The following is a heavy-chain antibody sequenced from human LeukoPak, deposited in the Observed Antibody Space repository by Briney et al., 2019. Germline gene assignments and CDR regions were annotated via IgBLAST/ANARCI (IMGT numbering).Heavy chain of an antibody. Sequence: PGGSLRLSCAASGFTFSSYWMHWVRQAPGKGLLWVSRINIDGRSASYAPSVTGRFTMSRDNAKNTVYLQMNSLRAEDTVVYYCVRDVWGDRDGFFEYWGRGTLVTVSS. CDR2: INIDGRSA. D-gene: IGHD2-21*01. J-gene: IGHJ4*02. V-gene: IGHV3-74*01. CDR1: GFTFSSYW. CDR3: VRDVWGDRDGFFEY.